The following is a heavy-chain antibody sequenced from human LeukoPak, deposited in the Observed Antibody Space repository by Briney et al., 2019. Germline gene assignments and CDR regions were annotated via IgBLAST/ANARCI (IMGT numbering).Heavy chain of an antibody. D-gene: IGHD2-21*02. CDR3: EAYCGGGCYA. CDR1: GYTFTSYY. CDR2: INPSGGST. V-gene: IGHV1-46*01. Sequence: ASVKVSCKASGYTFTSYYMHWARQAPGQGLEWMGIINPSGGSTSYAQKFQGRVTMTRDTSTSTVYMELSSLRSEDTAVYYCEAYCGGGCYAWGQGTLVTVSS. J-gene: IGHJ5*02.